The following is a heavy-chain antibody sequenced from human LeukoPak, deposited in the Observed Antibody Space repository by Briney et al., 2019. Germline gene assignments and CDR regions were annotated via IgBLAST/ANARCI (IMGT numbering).Heavy chain of an antibody. J-gene: IGHJ4*02. CDR3: TADSSNPDGYFDY. CDR2: ISAYNGNT. CDR1: GYTFTSYG. Sequence: ASVKFSCKASGYTFTSYGISWVRHAPGQGLEWMGWISAYNGNTNYAQKLQGRVTMTTDTSTSTAYMELRSLRSDDTAVYYCTADSSNPDGYFDYWGQGTLVTVSS. D-gene: IGHD6-13*01. V-gene: IGHV1-18*01.